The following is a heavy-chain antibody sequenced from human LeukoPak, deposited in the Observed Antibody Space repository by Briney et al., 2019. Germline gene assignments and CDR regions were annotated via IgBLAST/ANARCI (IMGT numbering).Heavy chain of an antibody. Sequence: GGSLRLSCAASGFTFSSYAMSWVRHAPGKGLEWVSGISGSGDSTYYADSVKGRFTISRDNAKNSLYLQMNSLRPEDTAFYYCAKGDSGSYYYYGMDVWGRGTTVTVSS. V-gene: IGHV3-23*01. J-gene: IGHJ6*02. CDR1: GFTFSSYA. CDR2: ISGSGDST. CDR3: AKGDSGSYYYYGMDV. D-gene: IGHD6-19*01.